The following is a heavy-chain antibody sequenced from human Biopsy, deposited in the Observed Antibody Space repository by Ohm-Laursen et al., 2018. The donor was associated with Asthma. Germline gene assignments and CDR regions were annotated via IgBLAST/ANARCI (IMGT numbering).Heavy chain of an antibody. CDR1: GYPFIGYH. D-gene: IGHD2-2*01. V-gene: IGHV1-2*06. CDR2: INPNSGAT. Sequence: GASVKVSCKAPGYPFIGYHIHWMRQAPGQGLEWMGRINPNSGATNYAQKFQGRVTMTRDTSISTAYMEVSRLRSDDTAVYYCARGSGSSLSYPNAFDIWGQGTMVTVSS. CDR3: ARGSGSSLSYPNAFDI. J-gene: IGHJ3*02.